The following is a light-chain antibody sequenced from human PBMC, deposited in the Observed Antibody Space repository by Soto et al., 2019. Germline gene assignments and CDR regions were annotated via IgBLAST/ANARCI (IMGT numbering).Light chain of an antibody. CDR3: FSFTTTSTHV. CDR1: STDFVTYNR. CDR2: EAR. Sequence: QSVLTQPPSVSGSPGQSVTISCTGTSTDFVTYNRVSWYQQPPGTAPKLIIYEARNRPSGVSNRFSGSKSGNTAYLTISGLQVEDEAEYFCFSFTTTSTHVFGTGTKVTVL. J-gene: IGLJ1*01. V-gene: IGLV2-18*02.